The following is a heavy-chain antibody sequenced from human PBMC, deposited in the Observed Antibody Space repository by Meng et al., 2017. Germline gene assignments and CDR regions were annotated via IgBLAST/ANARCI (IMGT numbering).Heavy chain of an antibody. J-gene: IGHJ4*02. V-gene: IGHV6-1*02. CDR1: GVSVSSNSGA. Sequence: RQSGPSRVTPTPTLPLLCALSGVSVSSNSGAGNWIRQSPSRGLEWLGRAYYRSKWYHDYAESVKSRISIDPDTSKNQFSLQLRSVTPEDSAVYYCARGSYSFDSWGQRTLVTVSS. D-gene: IGHD1-26*01. CDR2: AYYRSKWYH. CDR3: ARGSYSFDS.